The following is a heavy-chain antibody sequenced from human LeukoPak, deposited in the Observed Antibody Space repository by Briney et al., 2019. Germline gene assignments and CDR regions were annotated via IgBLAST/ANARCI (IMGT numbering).Heavy chain of an antibody. J-gene: IGHJ3*02. CDR2: IYYSGST. CDR3: ARAVPNRASDAFDI. Sequence: SETLSLTCTVSGGSISRYYWSWIRQPPGKGLEWIGYIYYSGSTNYNPSLKSRVTISVDTSKNQFSLKLSSVTAADTAVYYCARAVPNRASDAFDIWGQGTMVTVSS. V-gene: IGHV4-59*01. D-gene: IGHD2/OR15-2a*01. CDR1: GGSISRYY.